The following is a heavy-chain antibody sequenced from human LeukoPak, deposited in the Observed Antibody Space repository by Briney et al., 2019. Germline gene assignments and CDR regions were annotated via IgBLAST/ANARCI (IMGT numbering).Heavy chain of an antibody. CDR1: GFIFSNYW. Sequence: PGGSLRLSCAASGFIFSNYWMHWVRQAPGKGLVWVSRIRNDGDAITYADSVKGRFTISRDNAKNTLYLQMNSLRAEDTAVYYCVSLIYGSGNSLFDYWGQGILVTVSS. CDR2: IRNDGDAI. CDR3: VSLIYGSGNSLFDY. V-gene: IGHV3-74*01. J-gene: IGHJ4*02. D-gene: IGHD3-10*01.